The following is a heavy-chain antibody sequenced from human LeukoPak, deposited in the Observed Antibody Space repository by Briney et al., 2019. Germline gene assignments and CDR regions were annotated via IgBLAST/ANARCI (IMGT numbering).Heavy chain of an antibody. V-gene: IGHV4-31*03. Sequence: PSETLSLTCIVSSVSISSVKYYWRWIRQRPGKGLEWIGYMYYSGSTSYNPSLKSRVSIPVDTSKSQFSLKLSSVTAADRAVYYCASPYCGTISCFDVFDIWGQGTMVTVSS. CDR2: MYYSGST. D-gene: IGHD2-2*01. CDR3: ASPYCGTISCFDVFDI. J-gene: IGHJ3*02. CDR1: SVSISSVKYY.